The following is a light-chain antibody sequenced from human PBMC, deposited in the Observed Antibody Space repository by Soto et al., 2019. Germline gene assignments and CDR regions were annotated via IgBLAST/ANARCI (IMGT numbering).Light chain of an antibody. J-gene: IGLJ1*01. V-gene: IGLV2-8*01. CDR3: FSFTTTSTHV. CDR2: EVT. Sequence: QSALTQPPSASGSPGQSVTISCTGTTSDIGAYNYVSWYQQRPGKAPKLIIYEVTRRPSGVPDRIFGSKYDTTASLTVSGLQAEDEAEYFCFSFTTTSTHVFGTGTKVTVL. CDR1: TSDIGAYNY.